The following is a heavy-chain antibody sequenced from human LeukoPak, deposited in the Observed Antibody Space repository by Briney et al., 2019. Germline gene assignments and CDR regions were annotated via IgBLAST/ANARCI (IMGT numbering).Heavy chain of an antibody. CDR1: GGSISRSSYY. CDR3: ARQESYYYDSSGYPSAWAFDI. V-gene: IGHV4-39*01. J-gene: IGHJ3*02. Sequence: SETLSLTCTVSGGSISRSSYYWGWIRQPPGKGLEWIGSIYYSGSTYYNPSLKSRVTISVDTSKNQFSLKLSSVTAADTAVYYCARQESYYYDSSGYPSAWAFDIWGQGTMVTVSS. D-gene: IGHD3-22*01. CDR2: IYYSGST.